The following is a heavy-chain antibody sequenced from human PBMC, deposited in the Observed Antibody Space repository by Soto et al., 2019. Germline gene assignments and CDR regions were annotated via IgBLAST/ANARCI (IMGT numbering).Heavy chain of an antibody. CDR1: GFTVSGST. J-gene: IGHJ4*02. D-gene: IGHD6-13*01. CDR3: SRHGGVSGQLILYY. V-gene: IGHV3-73*02. CDR2: IRSKGNSYAT. Sequence: EVQLVESGGGLVQPGGSLKLSCAASGFTVSGSTMHWVRQASGKGLEWVGRIRSKGNSYATTYAASVKSRSTISRDDSKNTAYLQMNSLKTEDTAVYYCSRHGGVSGQLILYYWGQGTLVTVSS.